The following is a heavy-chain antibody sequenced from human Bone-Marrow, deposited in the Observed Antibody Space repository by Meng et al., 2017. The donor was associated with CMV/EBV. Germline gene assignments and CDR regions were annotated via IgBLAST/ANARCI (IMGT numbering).Heavy chain of an antibody. CDR3: AREYEYASSYMDDAFDI. V-gene: IGHV1-2*02. CDR1: KFTFIGYY. Sequence: GESLKISCAASKFTFIGYYMHWVRQAPGQGLEWMGWINPNNSGSDCAQKFQGRVTMTRDTSISTAYMELSSLRSDDTALYYCAREYEYASSYMDDAFDIWGQGTMVTVSS. J-gene: IGHJ3*02. D-gene: IGHD6-6*01. CDR2: INPNNSGS.